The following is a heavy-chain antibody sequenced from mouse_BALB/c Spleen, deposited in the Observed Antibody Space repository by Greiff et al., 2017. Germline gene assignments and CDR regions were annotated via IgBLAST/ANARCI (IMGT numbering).Heavy chain of an antibody. CDR2: ISTYYGDA. CDR3: ARRGTARATSLSY. J-gene: IGHJ3*01. CDR1: GYTFTDYA. D-gene: IGHD3-2*01. Sequence: QVQLQQSGAELVRPGVSVKISCKGSGYTFTDYAMHWVKQSHAKSLEWIGVISTYYGDASYNQKFKGKATMTVDKPSSTAYMELARLTSEDSAIYYCARRGTARATSLSYWGQGTLVTVSA. V-gene: IGHV1S137*01.